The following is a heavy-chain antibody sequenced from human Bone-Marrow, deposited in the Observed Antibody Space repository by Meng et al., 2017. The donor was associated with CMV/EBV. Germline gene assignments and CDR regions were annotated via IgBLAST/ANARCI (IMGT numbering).Heavy chain of an antibody. J-gene: IGHJ4*02. D-gene: IGHD3-3*01. V-gene: IGHV3-30*02. CDR1: GFTFSSYG. CDR3: AKDQDDFWSCYHLDY. Sequence: GESLKISCAASGFTFSSYGMHWVRQAPGKGLEWVAFIRYDGSNKYYADSVKGRFTISRDKSKSTLYLQMNSLRAEDTVVYYCAKDQDDFWSCYHLDYWGQGTLVTVSS. CDR2: IRYDGSNK.